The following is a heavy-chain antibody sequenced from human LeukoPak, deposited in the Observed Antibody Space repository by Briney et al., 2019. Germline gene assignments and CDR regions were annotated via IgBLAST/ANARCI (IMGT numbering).Heavy chain of an antibody. V-gene: IGHV5-51*01. D-gene: IGHD3-22*01. CDR2: IYPGDSDT. Sequence: GESLKISCKASGYSYTAYWIGWVRQTPGKGLEWMGIIYPGDSDTRYSPSFQGQVTISADKSISTAYLQWSSLKASDTAMYYCARRGYYDSSGYPNAFDIWGQGTMVTVSS. CDR1: GYSYTAYW. CDR3: ARRGYYDSSGYPNAFDI. J-gene: IGHJ3*02.